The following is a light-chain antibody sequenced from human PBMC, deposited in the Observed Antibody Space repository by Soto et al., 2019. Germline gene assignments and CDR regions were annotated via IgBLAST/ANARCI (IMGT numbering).Light chain of an antibody. Sequence: QSALTQPRSVSGSPGQSVTISCTGTSSDVGGYNYVSWYQQHPGKAHKLMICDVSQRPSGVPDRFSGSKSGNTASLTISGLQAEDEADYYCCSYAGGPYVFGTGTKVTVL. J-gene: IGLJ1*01. CDR1: SSDVGGYNY. V-gene: IGLV2-11*01. CDR2: DVS. CDR3: CSYAGGPYV.